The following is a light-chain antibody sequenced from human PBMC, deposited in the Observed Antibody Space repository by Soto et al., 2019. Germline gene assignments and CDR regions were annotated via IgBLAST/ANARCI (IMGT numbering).Light chain of an antibody. Sequence: EIVMTQSPATLSVSPGERATLSCRASQSVSSDLAWYQQKPGQAPRLLIYGASTRATGMPAGFSGSGSGTEFTLTFSSLQSEDFAVYYCQHYTNWPPTFGQGTKVEIK. V-gene: IGKV3-15*01. J-gene: IGKJ1*01. CDR3: QHYTNWPPT. CDR2: GAS. CDR1: QSVSSD.